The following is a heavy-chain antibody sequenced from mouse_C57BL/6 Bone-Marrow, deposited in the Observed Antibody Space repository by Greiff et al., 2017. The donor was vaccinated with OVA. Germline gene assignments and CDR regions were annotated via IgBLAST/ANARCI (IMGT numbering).Heavy chain of an antibody. CDR1: GFTFSSYG. Sequence: EVKLVESGGDLVKPGGSLKLSCAASGFTFSSYGMSWVRQTPDKRLEWVATISSGGSYTYYPDSVKGRFTISRDNAKNTLYLQMSSLKSEDTAMYYCARHGDYGSFFDYWGQGTTLTASS. CDR3: ARHGDYGSFFDY. V-gene: IGHV5-6*01. CDR2: ISSGGSYT. D-gene: IGHD1-1*01. J-gene: IGHJ2*01.